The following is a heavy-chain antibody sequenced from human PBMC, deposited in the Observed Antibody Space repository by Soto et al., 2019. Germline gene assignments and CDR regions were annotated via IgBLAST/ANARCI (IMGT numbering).Heavy chain of an antibody. CDR1: GYTFTSYG. CDR2: ISAYNGNT. CDR3: ARDRSRYYYCGMDV. V-gene: IGHV1-18*01. Sequence: SVKVSCKASGYTFTSYGISWVRRAPGQGLEWMGWISAYNGNTNYAQKLQGRVTMTTDTSTSTAYMELRSLRSDDTAVYYCARDRSRYYYCGMDVWGQGTTVTVSS. J-gene: IGHJ6*02.